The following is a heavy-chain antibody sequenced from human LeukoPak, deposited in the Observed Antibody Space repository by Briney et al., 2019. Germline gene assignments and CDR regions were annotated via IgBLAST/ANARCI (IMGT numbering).Heavy chain of an antibody. CDR2: IYYTGGT. V-gene: IGHV4-59*08. Sequence: SETLSLTCTVSGGSIGSDYWTWIRQPPGKGLEYIGYIYYTGGTNYNPSLKSRVTISVDTSKNQFSLKLSSVTAADTAVYFCAKYGNSGWVIDNWSQRTLVTVSS. CDR1: GGSIGSDY. J-gene: IGHJ4*02. D-gene: IGHD6-19*01. CDR3: AKYGNSGWVIDN.